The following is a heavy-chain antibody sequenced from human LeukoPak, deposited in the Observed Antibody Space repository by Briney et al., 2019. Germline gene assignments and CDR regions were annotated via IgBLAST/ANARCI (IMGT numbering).Heavy chain of an antibody. CDR2: VSAYNGNT. D-gene: IGHD3-22*01. J-gene: IGHJ4*02. CDR1: GYTFSDYG. V-gene: IGHV1-18*01. Sequence: ASVTVSCKASGYTFSDYGISWVRQAPGQGLEWMGWVSAYNGNTNYAQKLHGRVTMTTDTSTNTAYMELRSLISDDTAVYYCVRDSSGVFDYWGQGTQVTVSS. CDR3: VRDSSGVFDY.